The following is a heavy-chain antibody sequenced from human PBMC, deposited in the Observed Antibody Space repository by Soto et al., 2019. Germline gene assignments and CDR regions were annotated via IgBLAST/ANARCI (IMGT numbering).Heavy chain of an antibody. J-gene: IGHJ4*02. V-gene: IGHV3-11*06. CDR3: TRVSRDGYNYFNF. CDR2: ISSDSTYT. CDR1: GFTFSDYY. D-gene: IGHD5-12*01. Sequence: GGSLRLSCAVFGFTFSDYYMSWIRQAPGKGLEWVSYISSDSTYTNHADSVEGRFTISRDNAKNSLYLQMNSLRVEDTAVYYCTRVSRDGYNYFNFWGQGTLVTVSS.